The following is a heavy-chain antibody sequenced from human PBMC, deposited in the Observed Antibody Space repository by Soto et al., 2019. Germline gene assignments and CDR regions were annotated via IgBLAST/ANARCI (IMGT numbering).Heavy chain of an antibody. CDR3: AKLSVIEDNWFDP. J-gene: IGHJ5*02. Sequence: PGGSLRLSCAASGFTFSSYGMHWVRQAPGKGLEWVAVISYDGSNKYYADSVKGRFTISRDNSKNTLYLQMNSLRAEDTAVYYCAKLSVIEDNWFDPWGQGTLVTVSS. CDR2: ISYDGSNK. CDR1: GFTFSSYG. V-gene: IGHV3-30*18.